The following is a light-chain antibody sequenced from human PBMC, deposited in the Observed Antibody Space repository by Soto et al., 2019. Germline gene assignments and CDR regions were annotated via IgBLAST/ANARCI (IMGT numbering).Light chain of an antibody. CDR2: HAS. CDR3: QQLNYRPLT. J-gene: IGKJ4*01. V-gene: IGKV1D-13*01. Sequence: AIQLTQSPSSLSASVGDRVTITCRASQGVSSDLAWYQQRPGKAPKLLIYHASSLEGGFPSRFSGSGSGPDFTLNISSLQTQDFTSYYSQQLNYRPLTSGGGTPVQIK. CDR1: QGVSSD.